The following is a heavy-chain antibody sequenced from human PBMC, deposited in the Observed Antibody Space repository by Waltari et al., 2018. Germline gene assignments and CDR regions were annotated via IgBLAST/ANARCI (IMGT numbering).Heavy chain of an antibody. J-gene: IGHJ4*02. CDR1: GASISSSY. D-gene: IGHD2-21*02. CDR3: ARDRGGNSPFDY. CDR2: IYTSGST. Sequence: QVQLQESGPGLVKPSETPALTGTVSGASISSSYWSVIRQPAGTGLEWIGRIYTSGSTNYNPSLKSRVTMSVDTSKNQFSLKLSSVTAADTAVYYCARDRGGNSPFDYWGQGTLVTVSS. V-gene: IGHV4-4*07.